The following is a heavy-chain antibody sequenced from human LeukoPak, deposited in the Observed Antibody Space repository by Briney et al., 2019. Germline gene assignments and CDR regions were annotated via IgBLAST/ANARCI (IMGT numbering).Heavy chain of an antibody. CDR2: IYYSGST. CDR3: AREYSYGLDY. CDR1: GGSISSGGYY. V-gene: IGHV4-31*03. D-gene: IGHD5-18*01. J-gene: IGHJ4*02. Sequence: SETLSLTCTVSGGSISSGGYYWSWIRQHPGKGLEWIGYIYYSGSTYYNPSLKSRVTISVDTSKSQFFLKLSSVTAADTAVYYCAREYSYGLDYWGQGTLVTVSS.